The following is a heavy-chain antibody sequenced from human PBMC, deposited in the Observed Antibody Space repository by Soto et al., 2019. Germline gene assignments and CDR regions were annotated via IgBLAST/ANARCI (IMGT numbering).Heavy chain of an antibody. CDR1: GGSVSSGGHY. Sequence: QVQLQESGPGLVKPSETLSLTCSVSGGSVSSGGHYWSWIRQPPGKGLEWIAYISDTGTTNYNPSLKSRVTISLDTSKNRVSLRLDSVTAADTAVYYCARDRSDNSISYDAFDIWGQGTMVTVSS. CDR2: ISDTGTT. J-gene: IGHJ3*02. V-gene: IGHV4-61*08. CDR3: ARDRSDNSISYDAFDI. D-gene: IGHD1-20*01.